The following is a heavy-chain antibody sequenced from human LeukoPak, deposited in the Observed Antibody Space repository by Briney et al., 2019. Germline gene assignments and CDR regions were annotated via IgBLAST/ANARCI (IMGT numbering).Heavy chain of an antibody. V-gene: IGHV3-13*01. CDR2: IGTAGDT. Sequence: GGSLRLSCAASGFTFSSYDMHWVRQAPGKGLEWVSAIGTAGDTYYPGSVKGRFTISRENAKNSLYLQMNSLRAGDTAVYYCARGYPGLHYFDYWGQGTLVTVSS. J-gene: IGHJ4*02. D-gene: IGHD2-15*01. CDR1: GFTFSSYD. CDR3: ARGYPGLHYFDY.